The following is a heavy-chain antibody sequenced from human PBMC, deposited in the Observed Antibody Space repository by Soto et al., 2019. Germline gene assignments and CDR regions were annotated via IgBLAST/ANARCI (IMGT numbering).Heavy chain of an antibody. V-gene: IGHV1-18*01. D-gene: IGHD2-2*01. J-gene: IGHJ3*02. CDR2: ISAYNGNT. CDR1: GYTFTSYG. Sequence: ASVKVSCKASGYTFTSYGISWVRQAPGQGLEWMGWISAYNGNTNYAQKLQGRVTMTTDTSTSTAYMELRSLRSDDTAVYYCARVPGLDVVVPAAINGPAFDIWGQGTMVTVSS. CDR3: ARVPGLDVVVPAAINGPAFDI.